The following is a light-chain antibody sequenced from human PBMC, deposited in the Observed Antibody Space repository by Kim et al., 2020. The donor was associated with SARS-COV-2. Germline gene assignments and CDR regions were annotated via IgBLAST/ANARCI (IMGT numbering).Light chain of an antibody. J-gene: IGKJ4*01. V-gene: IGKV3-20*01. Sequence: SPGERATLSGRASQSVSSSYLAWYQQKPGQAPRLIIFGASSRATGIPDRFSGSGSGTDFTLTISRLEPEDFAVYYCQQHGSSPLTFGGGTKVDIK. CDR3: QQHGSSPLT. CDR2: GAS. CDR1: QSVSSSY.